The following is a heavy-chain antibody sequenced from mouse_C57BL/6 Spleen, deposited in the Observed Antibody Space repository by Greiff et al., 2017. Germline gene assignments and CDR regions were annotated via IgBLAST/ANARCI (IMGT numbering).Heavy chain of an antibody. CDR1: GYTFTSYG. CDR2: IYPRSGNT. Sequence: QVQLQQSGAELARPGASVKLSCKASGYTFTSYGISWVKQRTGQGLEWIGEIYPRSGNTYYNEKFKGKATLTADKSSSTAYMELRSLTSEDSAVYFCARRCDGYYFDYWRQGTTLTVSS. J-gene: IGHJ2*01. CDR3: ARRCDGYYFDY. D-gene: IGHD2-3*01. V-gene: IGHV1-81*01.